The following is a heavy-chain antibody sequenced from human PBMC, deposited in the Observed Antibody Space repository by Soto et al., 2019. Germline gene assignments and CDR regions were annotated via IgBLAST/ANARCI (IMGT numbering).Heavy chain of an antibody. CDR1: GGSISSYY. CDR3: ARDRKKQLGRSVYYYGMDV. Sequence: SETLSLTCTVSGGSISSYYWSWIRQPPGKGLEWIGYIYYSGSTNYNPSLKSRVTISVDTSKNQFSLKLSSVTAADTAVYYCARDRKKQLGRSVYYYGMDVWGQGTTVTVS. CDR2: IYYSGST. V-gene: IGHV4-59*01. D-gene: IGHD6-13*01. J-gene: IGHJ6*02.